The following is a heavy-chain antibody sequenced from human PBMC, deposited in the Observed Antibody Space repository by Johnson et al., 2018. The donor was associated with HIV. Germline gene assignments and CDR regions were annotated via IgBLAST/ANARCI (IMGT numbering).Heavy chain of an antibody. V-gene: IGHV3-30*18. D-gene: IGHD3-22*01. CDR2: ISYDGSNK. Sequence: QVQLVESGGGVVQPGRSLRLSCAASGFTFSSYGMHWVRQAPGKGLEWVTVISYDGSNKYYADSVKGRFTISRDNSKNTLFLQMNSLRPEDTAVYYCAKGGYYYDSSGYLDAFDIWGQGTMVTVSS. J-gene: IGHJ3*02. CDR1: GFTFSSYG. CDR3: AKGGYYYDSSGYLDAFDI.